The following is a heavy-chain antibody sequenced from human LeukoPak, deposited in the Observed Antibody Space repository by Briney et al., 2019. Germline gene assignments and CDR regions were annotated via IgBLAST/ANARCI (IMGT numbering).Heavy chain of an antibody. V-gene: IGHV3-33*08. D-gene: IGHD4-23*01. CDR3: ARDQGYGGNSGIDY. CDR2: IWYDGSNK. J-gene: IGHJ4*02. CDR1: GFTFGDYY. Sequence: GGSLRLSCAASGFTFGDYYMHWVRQAPGKGLEWVAVIWYDGSNKYYADSVKGRFTISRDNSKNTLYLQMNSLRAEDTAVYYCARDQGYGGNSGIDYWGQGTLVTISS.